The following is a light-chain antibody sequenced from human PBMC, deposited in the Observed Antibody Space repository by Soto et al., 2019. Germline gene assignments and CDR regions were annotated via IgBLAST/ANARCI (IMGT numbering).Light chain of an antibody. CDR3: QQYYSYPHT. Sequence: AIRMTQSPSSLSASTGDRVTITCRASQGISSYLAWYQQKPGKAPKLLIYAASTLQSGVPSRFSGSGSGTDFTLTISCLQSEDFATYYCQQYYSYPHTFGGGTKVDNK. CDR2: AAS. J-gene: IGKJ4*01. V-gene: IGKV1-8*01. CDR1: QGISSY.